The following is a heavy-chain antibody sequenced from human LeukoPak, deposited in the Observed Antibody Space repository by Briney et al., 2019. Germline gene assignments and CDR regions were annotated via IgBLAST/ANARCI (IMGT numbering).Heavy chain of an antibody. V-gene: IGHV3-7*01. Sequence: PGRSLRLSCAASGFTFSSYWMNWVRQAPGKGLEWVANIKQDGSEKYYVDSVKGRFTISRDNAKNSLYLQMNSLRAEDTAVYYCARDGVGGCFDYWGQGTLVNLSS. D-gene: IGHD3-3*01. CDR3: ARDGVGGCFDY. J-gene: IGHJ4*02. CDR2: IKQDGSEK. CDR1: GFTFSSYW.